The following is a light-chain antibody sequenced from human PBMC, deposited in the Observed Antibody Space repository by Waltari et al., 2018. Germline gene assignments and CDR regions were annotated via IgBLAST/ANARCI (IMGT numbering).Light chain of an antibody. CDR1: QNVSIF. J-gene: IGKJ5*01. CDR3: QQRSIWPPIT. Sequence: EIVLTQSPATLSVSPGERATVSCRASQNVSIFFAGYHNTPGQAPRLIIFDVDNMATGIPPRFSGSGSGTDFTLTISRFESEDSAVYSCQQRSIWPPITFGQGTRLEIK. CDR2: DVD. V-gene: IGKV3-11*01.